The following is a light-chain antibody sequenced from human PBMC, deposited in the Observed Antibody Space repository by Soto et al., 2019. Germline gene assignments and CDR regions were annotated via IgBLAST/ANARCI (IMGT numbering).Light chain of an antibody. Sequence: QSAVTQPPSVSGAPGQRVTISCTGSSSNIGAGYDVHWYQQLPGTAPKLLIYGNSNRPSGVPDRFSGFKSGTSASLAITGLQAEDEADYYCQSYDSSLSGVVFGGGTKLTVL. CDR2: GNS. V-gene: IGLV1-40*01. J-gene: IGLJ2*01. CDR1: SSNIGAGYD. CDR3: QSYDSSLSGVV.